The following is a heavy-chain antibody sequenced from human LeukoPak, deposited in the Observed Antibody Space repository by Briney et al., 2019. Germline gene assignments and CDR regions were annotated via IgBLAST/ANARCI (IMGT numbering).Heavy chain of an antibody. D-gene: IGHD3-22*01. CDR2: ISAYNGNT. Sequence: ASVKVSCKASGYTFTSYGISWVRQAPGQGLEWMGWISAYNGNTNYAQKLQGRVTMTTDTSTSTAYMELSSLRSEDTAVYYCARDLRDYYYDSRGNWFDPWGQGTLVTVSS. CDR3: ARDLRDYYYDSRGNWFDP. V-gene: IGHV1-18*01. J-gene: IGHJ5*02. CDR1: GYTFTSYG.